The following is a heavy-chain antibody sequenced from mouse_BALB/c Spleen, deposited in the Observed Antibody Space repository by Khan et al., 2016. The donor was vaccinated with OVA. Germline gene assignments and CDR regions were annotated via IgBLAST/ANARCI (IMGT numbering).Heavy chain of an antibody. CDR3: ARNPFAY. CDR2: IDPYDSET. CDR1: GYTFTSYW. J-gene: IGHJ3*01. Sequence: VQLQQSGAELVRPGASVKLSCEASGYTFTSYWMNWVKQSPEQGLEWIGRIDPYDSETHYNQNFKDKAILTADKSSSTAYMQLSSLTSEDSAVYFCARNPFAYWGQGTLVTVSA. V-gene: IGHV1-52*01.